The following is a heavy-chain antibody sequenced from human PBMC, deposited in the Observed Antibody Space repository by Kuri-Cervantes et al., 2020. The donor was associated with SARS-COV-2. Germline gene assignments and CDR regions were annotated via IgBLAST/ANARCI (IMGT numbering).Heavy chain of an antibody. CDR2: VRGKANNYAT. J-gene: IGHJ4*02. D-gene: IGHD3-3*01. Sequence: GESLKISCEVSGFLFSASAIHWVRQASGKGLEWVGRVRGKANNYATAYAVSVKGRFTISRDDSKSIAYLQMNSLKTEDTAVYYCTRSDFWSGYYSDYWGQGTLVTVSS. CDR3: TRSDFWSGYYSDY. CDR1: GFLFSASA. V-gene: IGHV3-73*01.